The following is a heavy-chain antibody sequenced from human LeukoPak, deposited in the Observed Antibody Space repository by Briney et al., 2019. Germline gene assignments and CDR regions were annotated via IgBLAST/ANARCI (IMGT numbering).Heavy chain of an antibody. CDR1: GFIVSSNY. J-gene: IGHJ5*02. CDR3: ARVYSGYDYYSS. V-gene: IGHV3-66*01. CDR2: IYSGGTT. Sequence: GGSLRLSCVVSGFIVSSNYMSWVRQAPGKGLEWVSVIYSGGTTYYADSVKGRFTISRDNSKNTLYLQMNSLRAEDTAVYYCARVYSGYDYYSSWGQGTLVTVSS. D-gene: IGHD5-12*01.